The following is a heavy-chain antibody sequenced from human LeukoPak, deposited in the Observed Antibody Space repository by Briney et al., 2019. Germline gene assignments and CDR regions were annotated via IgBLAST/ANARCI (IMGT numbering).Heavy chain of an antibody. CDR1: GGSVSSSRYY. CDR2: IYYTGST. J-gene: IGHJ4*02. V-gene: IGHV4-39*01. D-gene: IGHD3-9*01. Sequence: SETLSLTCPVSGGSVSSSRYYWGWIRQPPGKGLEWIGSIYYTGSTYYKPSLKSRVTISVDASKNQISLKLSSMTAAGTAVYFCARHKPFDYLSPFDSWGQGTLVTVSS. CDR3: ARHKPFDYLSPFDS.